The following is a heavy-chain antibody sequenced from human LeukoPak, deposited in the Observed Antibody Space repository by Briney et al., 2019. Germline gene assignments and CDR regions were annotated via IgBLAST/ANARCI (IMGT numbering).Heavy chain of an antibody. J-gene: IGHJ6*03. Sequence: GASVKVSCQASGYTFTSYDINWLRQAPGQGLEWMGGIIPIFGTANYAQKFQGRVTITTDESTSTAYMELSSLRSEDTAVYYCASVRFLEETYCYMDVWGKGTTVTVSS. CDR1: GYTFTSYD. CDR2: IIPIFGTA. CDR3: ASVRFLEETYCYMDV. V-gene: IGHV1-69*05. D-gene: IGHD3-3*01.